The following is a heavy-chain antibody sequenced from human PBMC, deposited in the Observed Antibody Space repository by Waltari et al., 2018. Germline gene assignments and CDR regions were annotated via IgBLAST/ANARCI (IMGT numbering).Heavy chain of an antibody. CDR2: VNWDGSTT. V-gene: IGHV3-20*04. CDR3: ARDGPYYYYGLDV. J-gene: IGHJ6*02. CDR1: GFTFTHFY. Sequence: EELLVESGGSFVRRGGSLRLSCSASGFTFTHFYINGVRQAPGKGLEWVAHVNWDGSTTTHADSVKGRFTISRDNSKNSVYLQMTNLRHEDTASYYCARDGPYYYYGLDVWGQGTTVTVSS.